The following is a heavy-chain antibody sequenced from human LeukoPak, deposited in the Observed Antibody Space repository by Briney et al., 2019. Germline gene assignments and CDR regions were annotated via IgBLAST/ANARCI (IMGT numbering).Heavy chain of an antibody. V-gene: IGHV4-34*01. D-gene: IGHD3-3*01. CDR1: GGSFSGYY. J-gene: IGHJ4*02. Sequence: SETLSLTCAVYGGSFSGYYWSWIRQPPGKGLEWIGEINHSGSTNYNPSLKSRVTISVDTSKNQFSLKLSSVTAADTAVYYCARHGGEYDFWSGYYYFDYWGQGTLVTVSS. CDR3: ARHGGEYDFWSGYYYFDY. CDR2: INHSGST.